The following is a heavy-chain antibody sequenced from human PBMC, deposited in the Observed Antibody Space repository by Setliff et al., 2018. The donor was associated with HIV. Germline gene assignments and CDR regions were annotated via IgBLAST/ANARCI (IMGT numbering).Heavy chain of an antibody. V-gene: IGHV3-33*01. CDR2: IWYDGSNK. D-gene: IGHD2-8*01. Sequence: GGSLRLSCAASGFTFSSYGMHWVRQAPGKGLEWVAVIWYDGSNKYYVDSVKGRFIISRDNAKNSLYLQMNSLRAEDTAVYYCARPLLYPYYYMDVWGKGTTVTVSS. CDR1: GFTFSSYG. J-gene: IGHJ6*03. CDR3: ARPLLYPYYYMDV.